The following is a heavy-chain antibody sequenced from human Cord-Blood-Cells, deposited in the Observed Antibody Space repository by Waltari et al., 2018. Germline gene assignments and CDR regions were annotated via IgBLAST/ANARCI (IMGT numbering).Heavy chain of an antibody. D-gene: IGHD1-26*01. V-gene: IGHV4-30-2*01. CDR1: GGSISSGGYS. J-gene: IGHJ6*02. CDR3: ARRSGRDYYYGMDV. Sequence: QLQLQESGSGLVTPSQTLSLTCAVSGGSISSGGYSWSWIRRPPGKGLEWIGYIYHSGSTYYNPSLKSRVTISVDRSKNQFSLKLSSVTAADTAVYYCARRSGRDYYYGMDVWGQGTTVTVSS. CDR2: IYHSGST.